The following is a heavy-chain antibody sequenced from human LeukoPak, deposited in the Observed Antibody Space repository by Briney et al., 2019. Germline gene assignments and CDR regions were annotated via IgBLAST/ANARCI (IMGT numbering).Heavy chain of an antibody. CDR1: GGSISSYY. CDR3: ARPYGYYYDSSRFDAFDI. D-gene: IGHD3-22*01. V-gene: IGHV4-59*08. Sequence: SETLSLTCTVSGGSISSYYWSWIRQPPGKGLEWIGYIYYSGSTNYNPSLKSRVTISVDTSKNQFSLKLSSVTAADTAVYYCARPYGYYYDSSRFDAFDIWGQGTMVTVSS. CDR2: IYYSGST. J-gene: IGHJ3*02.